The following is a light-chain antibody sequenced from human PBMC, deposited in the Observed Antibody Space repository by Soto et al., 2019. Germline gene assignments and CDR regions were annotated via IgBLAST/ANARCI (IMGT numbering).Light chain of an antibody. V-gene: IGKV3D-20*01. CDR1: QGVSSSY. CDR2: DAS. Sequence: EIVLTQSPATLSLSRGGRATXXXXXSQGVSSSYLAWYXXKPGLXXRXXIYDASSRATGIPDRFSGSGSGTDLTITISRLEPEDGEVYDCQQYGSSPPTFGQGTKVDIK. J-gene: IGKJ1*01. CDR3: QQYGSSPPT.